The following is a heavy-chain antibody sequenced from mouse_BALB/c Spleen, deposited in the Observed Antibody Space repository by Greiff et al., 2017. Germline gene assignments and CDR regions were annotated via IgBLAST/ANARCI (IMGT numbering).Heavy chain of an antibody. CDR1: GYTFTDYN. V-gene: IGHV1-18*01. CDR2: INPNNGGT. Sequence: VQLQQSGPELVKPGASVKIPCKASGYTFTDYNMDWVKQSHGKSLEWIGDINPNNGGTIYNQKFKGKATLTVDKSSSTAYMELRSLTSEDTAVYYCAREKPNWGFAYWGQGTLVTVSA. D-gene: IGHD4-1*01. CDR3: AREKPNWGFAY. J-gene: IGHJ3*01.